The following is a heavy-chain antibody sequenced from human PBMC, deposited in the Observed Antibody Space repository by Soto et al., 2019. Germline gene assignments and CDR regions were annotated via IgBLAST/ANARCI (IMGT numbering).Heavy chain of an antibody. CDR3: AKVGLGIFVVVPAAMPGCDY. D-gene: IGHD2-2*01. J-gene: IGHJ4*02. CDR1: GFTFSSYA. Sequence: EVQLLESGGGLVQPGGSLRLSCAASGFTFSSYAMSWVRQAPGKGLEWVSAISGSGGSTYYADSVKGRFTISRDNSKNTLYLQMNSLRAEDTAVYYCAKVGLGIFVVVPAAMPGCDYWGQGTLVTVSS. V-gene: IGHV3-23*01. CDR2: ISGSGGST.